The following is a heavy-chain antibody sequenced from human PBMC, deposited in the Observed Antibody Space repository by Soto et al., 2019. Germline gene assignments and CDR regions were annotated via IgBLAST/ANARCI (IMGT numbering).Heavy chain of an antibody. CDR1: GYIFTNYG. Sequence: QVQLVQSGAEVRKPGASVKISCKASGYIFTNYGISWVRQAPGQGLEWMGWISAKNGNTNYAQHLQGRVTMTTDTSTNTAYMDLRSLRSDDTAVYYCARDRSSWVNDAFDVWGHGTLVTVSS. J-gene: IGHJ3*01. CDR2: ISAKNGNT. V-gene: IGHV1-18*01. D-gene: IGHD6-13*01. CDR3: ARDRSSWVNDAFDV.